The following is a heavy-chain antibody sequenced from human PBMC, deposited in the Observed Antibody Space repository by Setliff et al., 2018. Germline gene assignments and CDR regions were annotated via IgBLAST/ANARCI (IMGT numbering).Heavy chain of an antibody. CDR2: VTFDGRNK. CDR3: AKDSLSGWSAVDY. D-gene: IGHD6-19*01. Sequence: GGSLRLSCGASGFIFSNFGMHWVRQAPGKGLEWVAAVTFDGRNKYYEDSVKGRFTISRDDSKNTLYLQMNSLRPEDTAVYYCAKDSLSGWSAVDYWGQGTLVTVSS. J-gene: IGHJ4*02. V-gene: IGHV3-30*18. CDR1: GFIFSNFG.